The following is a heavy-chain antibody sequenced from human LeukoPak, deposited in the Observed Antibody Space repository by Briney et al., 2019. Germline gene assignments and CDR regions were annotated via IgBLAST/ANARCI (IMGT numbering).Heavy chain of an antibody. CDR3: ARDLSGSFDY. J-gene: IGHJ4*02. D-gene: IGHD3-22*01. CDR2: IYYSGST. V-gene: IGHV4-31*03. Sequence: SQTLSLTCTVSGCSISSGGYYWSWIRQHPGKDLEWIGYIYYSGSTYYNPSLKSRVTISVDTSKNQFSLKLSSVTAADTAVYYCARDLSGSFDYWGQGTLVTVSS. CDR1: GCSISSGGYY.